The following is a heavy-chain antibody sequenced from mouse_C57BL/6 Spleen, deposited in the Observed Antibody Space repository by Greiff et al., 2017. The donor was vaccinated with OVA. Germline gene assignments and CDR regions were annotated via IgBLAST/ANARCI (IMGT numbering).Heavy chain of an antibody. CDR1: GYTFTDYE. CDR3: TSYFGFAY. Sequence: VQLQQSGAELVRPGASVTLSCKASGYTFTDYEMHWVKQTPVHGLEWIGAIDPETGGTAYNQKFKGKAILTADKSSSTAYMELRSLTSEDSAVYYCTSYFGFAYWGQGTLVTVSA. CDR2: IDPETGGT. J-gene: IGHJ3*01. V-gene: IGHV1-15*01. D-gene: IGHD2-1*01.